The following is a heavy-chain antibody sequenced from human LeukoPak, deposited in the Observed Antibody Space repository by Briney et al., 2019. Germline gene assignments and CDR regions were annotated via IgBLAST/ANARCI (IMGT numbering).Heavy chain of an antibody. D-gene: IGHD5-18*01. V-gene: IGHV3-21*01. Sequence: PGGSLGLSCAASGFTFSSYSMNWVRQAPGKGLEWVSSISSSSSYIYYADSVKGRFTISRDNAKNSLYLQMNSLRAEDTAVYYCARDGIQRRLFDYWGQGTLVTVSS. CDR3: ARDGIQRRLFDY. J-gene: IGHJ4*02. CDR1: GFTFSSYS. CDR2: ISSSSSYI.